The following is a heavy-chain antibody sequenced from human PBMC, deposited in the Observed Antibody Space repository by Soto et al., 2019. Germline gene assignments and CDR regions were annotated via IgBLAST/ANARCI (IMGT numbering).Heavy chain of an antibody. V-gene: IGHV3-15*07. D-gene: IGHD5-12*01. J-gene: IGHJ4*02. Sequence: EVQLVESGGGLVKPGGSLRLSCAASGFTFSNAWMNWVRQAPGKGLEWVGRIKSKTDGGTTDYAAPVKGRFTISRDDSKNTLYLQMNSLKTEDTAMYYCTTDPSETGLLLLRPTDHWGQGTLVTVSS. CDR2: IKSKTDGGTT. CDR3: TTDPSETGLLLLRPTDH. CDR1: GFTFSNAW.